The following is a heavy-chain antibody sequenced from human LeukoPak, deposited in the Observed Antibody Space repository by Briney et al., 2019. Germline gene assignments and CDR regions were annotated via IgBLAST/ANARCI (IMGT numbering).Heavy chain of an antibody. CDR3: ATYGDRASDI. J-gene: IGHJ3*02. V-gene: IGHV4-39*07. CDR1: GASISSISYY. CDR2: FYYSETT. D-gene: IGHD4-17*01. Sequence: PSETLSLTCAVSGASISSISYYWGWIRRPPGKGLEWIGSFYYSETTYYNPSLKSRLTMSVDTSKNQFSLKLSSVTAADTAVYYCATYGDRASDIWGQGTMVTVSS.